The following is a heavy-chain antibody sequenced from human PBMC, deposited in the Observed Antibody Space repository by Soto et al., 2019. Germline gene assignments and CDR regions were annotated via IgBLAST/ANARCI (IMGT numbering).Heavy chain of an antibody. J-gene: IGHJ4*02. CDR1: GFTFSNYG. CDR2: ISYDGTNK. V-gene: IGHV3-30*03. CDR3: ATDREYKYNSGGSDY. D-gene: IGHD6-19*01. Sequence: QVQLVESGGGVVQPGRSLRLSCAASGFTFSNYGMHWVRQAPGKGLEWVAVISYDGTNKYYADSVKGRFTISRDNSKNTLYLQMSSLKTEVTAVYYDATDREYKYNSGGSDYWGQGTLLTVSS.